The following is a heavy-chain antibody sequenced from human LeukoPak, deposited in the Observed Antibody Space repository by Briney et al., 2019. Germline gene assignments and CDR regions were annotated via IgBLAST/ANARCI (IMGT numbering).Heavy chain of an antibody. CDR3: ARGSITGDRDFDY. D-gene: IGHD7-27*01. Sequence: GGSLRLSCAASGFTFSSYSMDWVRQAPGKGLEWVSSISSSSSYIYYADSVKGRFTITRDNAKNSLYLQMNSLRAEDTAVYYCARGSITGDRDFDYWGQGTLITVSS. CDR2: ISSSSSYI. V-gene: IGHV3-21*01. J-gene: IGHJ4*02. CDR1: GFTFSSYS.